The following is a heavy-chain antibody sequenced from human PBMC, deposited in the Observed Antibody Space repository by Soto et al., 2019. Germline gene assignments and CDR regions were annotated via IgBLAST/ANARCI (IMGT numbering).Heavy chain of an antibody. CDR2: IYYSGST. CDR3: ARDRYYGSGSLDY. D-gene: IGHD3-10*01. CDR1: GGSIISGDYY. V-gene: IGHV4-30-4*01. Sequence: SETLSLTCTVSGGSIISGDYYFSCIRQPPGKGLEWIGYIYYSGSTYYNPSLKSRVTISVDTSKNQFSLKLSSVTAADTAVYYCARDRYYGSGSLDYWGQGTLVTVSS. J-gene: IGHJ4*02.